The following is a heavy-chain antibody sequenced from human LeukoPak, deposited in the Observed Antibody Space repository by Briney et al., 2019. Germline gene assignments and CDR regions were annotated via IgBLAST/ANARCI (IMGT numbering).Heavy chain of an antibody. CDR3: AKEVVGATTVDY. Sequence: GGSLRLSCAASGFTFSSYAMSWVRQAPGKGLELVSAISGSGGSTYYADSVKGRFTISRDNSKNTLYLQMNSPRAEDTAVYYCAKEVVGATTVDYWGQGTLVTVSS. V-gene: IGHV3-23*01. D-gene: IGHD1-26*01. CDR1: GFTFSSYA. J-gene: IGHJ4*02. CDR2: ISGSGGST.